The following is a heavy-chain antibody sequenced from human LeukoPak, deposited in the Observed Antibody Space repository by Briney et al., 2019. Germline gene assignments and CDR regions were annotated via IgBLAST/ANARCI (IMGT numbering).Heavy chain of an antibody. Sequence: PSETLSLTCTVSGGSISSSSYYWGWIRQPPGKGLEWIGYIYYSGSTNYNPSLKSRVTISVDTSKNQFSLKLSSVTAADTAVYYCAAVGTAAGTDIAFDYWGQGTLVTVSS. D-gene: IGHD6-13*01. J-gene: IGHJ4*02. CDR2: IYYSGST. V-gene: IGHV4-61*05. CDR3: AAVGTAAGTDIAFDY. CDR1: GGSISSSSYY.